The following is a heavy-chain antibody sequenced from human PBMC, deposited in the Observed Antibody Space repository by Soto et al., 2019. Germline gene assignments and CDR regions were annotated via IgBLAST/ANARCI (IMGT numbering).Heavy chain of an antibody. Sequence: QVQLVQSGAEVKKPGSSVTVSCKASGGTFSSYTISWVRQAPGQGLEWMAGISPIFGTPIYAQKFQDRVTITADDSTLPAYMDMNSLTAEDTAVYYCARVVVGSRLSLAYWGKGTLLTISS. CDR3: ARVVVGSRLSLAY. CDR1: GGTFSSYT. V-gene: IGHV1-69*01. CDR2: ISPIFGTP. J-gene: IGHJ4*02. D-gene: IGHD1-26*01.